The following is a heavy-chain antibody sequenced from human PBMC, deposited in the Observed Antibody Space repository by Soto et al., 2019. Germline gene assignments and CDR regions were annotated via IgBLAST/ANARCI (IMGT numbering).Heavy chain of an antibody. CDR2: ISYDGSNK. D-gene: IGHD3-3*01. Sequence: QVQLVESGGGVVQPGRSLRLSCAASGFTFSSYAMHWVRQAPGKGLEWVAVISYDGSNKYYADSVKGRFTISRDNYKHTLYLQMNSLRAEDTAVYYCARDYRSGGFWTGDGMDVWGQGTTVTVSS. CDR1: GFTFSSYA. V-gene: IGHV3-30-3*01. J-gene: IGHJ6*02. CDR3: ARDYRSGGFWTGDGMDV.